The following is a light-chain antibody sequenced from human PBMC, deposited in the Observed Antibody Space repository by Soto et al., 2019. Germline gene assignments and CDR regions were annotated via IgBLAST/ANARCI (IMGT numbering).Light chain of an antibody. Sequence: QSALTQPASVSRSPGQSITISCTGTSSDVGTYNLVSWYQQYPGKAPKLMIYEGNKRPSGVSNRFSGSKSGNTASLIISGLQAEDESDYYCCSYAGSSTLVFGGGTKVTVL. CDR3: CSYAGSSTLV. CDR1: SSDVGTYNL. J-gene: IGLJ2*01. V-gene: IGLV2-23*01. CDR2: EGN.